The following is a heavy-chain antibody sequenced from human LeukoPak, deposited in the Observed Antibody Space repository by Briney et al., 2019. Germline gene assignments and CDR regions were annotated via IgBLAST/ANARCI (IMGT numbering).Heavy chain of an antibody. J-gene: IGHJ2*01. Sequence: GGSLRLSCAASGFTFSSYTMSWVRQAPGKVLEWVSAISDSGGSTYYADSVKGRFTISRDSSKNTLYLQMNSLRAEDTAVYYCAKDGFTWFGDLSYWYFDLWGRGTLVTVSS. CDR3: AKDGFTWFGDLSYWYFDL. D-gene: IGHD3-10*01. CDR2: ISDSGGST. V-gene: IGHV3-23*01. CDR1: GFTFSSYT.